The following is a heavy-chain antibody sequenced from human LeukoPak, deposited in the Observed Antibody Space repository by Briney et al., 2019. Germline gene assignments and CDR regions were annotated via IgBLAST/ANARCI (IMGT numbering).Heavy chain of an antibody. D-gene: IGHD4-23*01. CDR1: GFTFDDYG. CDR2: ISWNGGST. V-gene: IGHV3-20*04. J-gene: IGHJ4*02. Sequence: GGSLRLSCAASGFTFDDYGMSWVRQVPGKGLEWVSGISWNGGSTDYADSVKDRFTVSRDNAKSSLLLQMNSLRAEDTALYYCTRARDYGGNAIFFDYWGQGTLVTVSS. CDR3: TRARDYGGNAIFFDY.